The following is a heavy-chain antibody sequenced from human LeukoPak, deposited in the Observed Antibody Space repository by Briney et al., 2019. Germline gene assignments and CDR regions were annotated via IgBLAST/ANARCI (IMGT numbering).Heavy chain of an antibody. J-gene: IGHJ4*02. CDR3: AKDQGYSSSYYDWYYFDY. D-gene: IGHD6-6*01. CDR1: GFTFSSYA. Sequence: GGSLRLSCAASGFTFSSYAMSWVSQAPGKGLEWVSAISGSGGSTYYADSVKGRFTISRDNSKNTLYLQMNSLRAEDTAVYYCAKDQGYSSSYYDWYYFDYWGQGTLVTVSS. CDR2: ISGSGGST. V-gene: IGHV3-23*01.